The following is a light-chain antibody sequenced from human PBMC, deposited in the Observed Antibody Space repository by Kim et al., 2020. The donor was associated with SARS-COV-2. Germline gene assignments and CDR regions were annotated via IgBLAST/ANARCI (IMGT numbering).Light chain of an antibody. CDR3: QQYNSHPIT. Sequence: DIQMTQSPSSLSASVGDRVTITCRASQGISNNLAWFQHKSGTAPKSLIYSASTLQGGVPSRFSGSGSGTDFTLTISGLQPEDFAIYFCQQYNSHPITFGQGTRRRLN. CDR1: QGISNN. J-gene: IGKJ5*01. CDR2: SAS. V-gene: IGKV1-16*01.